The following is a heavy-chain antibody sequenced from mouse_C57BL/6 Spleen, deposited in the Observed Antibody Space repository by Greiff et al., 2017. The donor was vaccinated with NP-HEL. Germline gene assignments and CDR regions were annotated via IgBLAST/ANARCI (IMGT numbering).Heavy chain of an antibody. V-gene: IGHV14-2*01. CDR2: IDPEDGET. D-gene: IGHD2-3*01. CDR1: GFNIKDYY. Sequence: EVQVVESGAELVKPGASVKLSCTASGFNIKDYYMHWVKQRTEQGLEWIGRIDPEDGETKYAPKFQGKATITADTSSNTAYLQLSSLTSEDTAVYYCAGVYDGYYFDAMDYWGQGTSVTVSS. CDR3: AGVYDGYYFDAMDY. J-gene: IGHJ4*01.